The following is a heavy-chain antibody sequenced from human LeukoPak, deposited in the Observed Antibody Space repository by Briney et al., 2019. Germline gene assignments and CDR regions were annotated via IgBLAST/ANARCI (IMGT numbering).Heavy chain of an antibody. Sequence: PGRSLRLSCAASGFTFSNYGMHWVRQAPGKGLEWVAVIWYDGSNEYYADSVKGRFAISRDNSKNTLYLQMNSLRAEDTAVYYCARDLTPLVLDSFDYWGQGTLVTVSS. CDR1: GFTFSNYG. CDR3: ARDLTPLVLDSFDY. J-gene: IGHJ4*02. V-gene: IGHV3-33*01. CDR2: IWYDGSNE. D-gene: IGHD3/OR15-3a*01.